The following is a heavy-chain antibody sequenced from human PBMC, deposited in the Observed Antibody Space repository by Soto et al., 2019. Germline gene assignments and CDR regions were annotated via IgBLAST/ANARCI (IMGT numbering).Heavy chain of an antibody. J-gene: IGHJ4*02. CDR1: GYTFTTYA. D-gene: IGHD5-18*01. Sequence: GASVKVSCKASGYTFTTYAMHWVRQAPGQRLEWMGWINAANGNTKYSQKFQGRVTITRDTSASTAYMELSRLRSEDTAVYYCATSLRNRAMVTFYYFDYCGRGSLVTVSA. CDR2: INAANGNT. CDR3: ATSLRNRAMVTFYYFDY. V-gene: IGHV1-3*01.